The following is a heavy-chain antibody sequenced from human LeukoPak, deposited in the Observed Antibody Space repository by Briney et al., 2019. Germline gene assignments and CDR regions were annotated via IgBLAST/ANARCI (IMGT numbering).Heavy chain of an antibody. CDR2: INHSGIT. Sequence: ASETLSLTCAVYGGSFSGYYWSWIRQPPGKGLEWIGEINHSGITNYSPSLKSRVTMSVDTSKNQFSLKLNSVTAADTAVYYCARGALGYCSSSSCYDAFDIWGQGTRVTVSS. V-gene: IGHV4-34*01. D-gene: IGHD2-2*01. CDR1: GGSFSGYY. J-gene: IGHJ3*02. CDR3: ARGALGYCSSSSCYDAFDI.